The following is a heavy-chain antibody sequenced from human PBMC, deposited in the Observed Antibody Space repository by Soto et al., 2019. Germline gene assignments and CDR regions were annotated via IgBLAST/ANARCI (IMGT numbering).Heavy chain of an antibody. CDR1: GFTFSDYY. CDR3: ARRYCSGGMCYGWADY. V-gene: IGHV3-72*01. CDR2: ITNKANGYTT. D-gene: IGHD2-15*01. J-gene: IGHJ4*02. Sequence: EVQLVESGGGLVQPGGSLRLSCAVSGFTFSDYYMDWVRQAPGKGLEWVGRITNKANGYTTEYAASVKGRFTISRDDSKNSLVLQINTLKTEDTAMYYCARRYCSGGMCYGWADYWGQGTLVTVSS.